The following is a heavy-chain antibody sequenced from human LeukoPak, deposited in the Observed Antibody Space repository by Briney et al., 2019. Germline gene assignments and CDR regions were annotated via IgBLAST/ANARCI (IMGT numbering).Heavy chain of an antibody. CDR3: ARDGYCSGGSCYKGRFDY. J-gene: IGHJ4*02. D-gene: IGHD2-15*01. CDR2: IKQDGSEK. V-gene: IGHV3-7*01. Sequence: GGSLRLSCAASGFTFSTYWMTWVRQAPGKGLEWVANIKQDGSEKFYVDSVKGRFTISRDNAKNSLYLQMNSLRAEDTAVYYCARDGYCSGGSCYKGRFDYWGQGTLVTVSS. CDR1: GFTFSTYW.